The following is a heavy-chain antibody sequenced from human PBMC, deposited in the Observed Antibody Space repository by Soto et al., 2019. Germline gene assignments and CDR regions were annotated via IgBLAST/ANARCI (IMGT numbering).Heavy chain of an antibody. Sequence: SVKVSCKASGGTFSSYAISWVRQAPGQGLEWMGGIIPIFGTANYAQKFQGRVTITADESTSTAYMELSSLRSEDTAVYYCASRGSYYGNWFDPWGQGTLVTVSS. J-gene: IGHJ5*02. CDR3: ASRGSYYGNWFDP. D-gene: IGHD1-26*01. CDR1: GGTFSSYA. V-gene: IGHV1-69*13. CDR2: IIPIFGTA.